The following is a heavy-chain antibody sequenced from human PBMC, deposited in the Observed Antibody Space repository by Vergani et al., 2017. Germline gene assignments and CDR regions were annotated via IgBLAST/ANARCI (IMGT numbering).Heavy chain of an antibody. Sequence: QVQLVQSGAEVKKPGASVKVSCKASGYTFTSYYMHWVRQAPGQGLEWMGIINPSGGSTSYAQKFQGRVTMTRDTSTITVYMGLSSLRSEDTAVYYCARDSRYCXSTSCYVGRDWFDPWGQGTLVTVSS. V-gene: IGHV1-46*01. CDR1: GYTFTSYY. CDR3: ARDSRYCXSTSCYVGRDWFDP. CDR2: INPSGGST. J-gene: IGHJ5*02. D-gene: IGHD2-2*01.